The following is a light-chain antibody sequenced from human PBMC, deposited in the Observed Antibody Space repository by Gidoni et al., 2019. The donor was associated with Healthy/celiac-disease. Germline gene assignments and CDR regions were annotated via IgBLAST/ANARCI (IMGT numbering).Light chain of an antibody. J-gene: IGKJ2*01. CDR3: QQSYSTQYT. CDR2: AAS. Sequence: DIQMTQSPSSLSASVGYRVTITCRASQSISSYLNWYQQKPGKAPKLLIYAASSLQSGVPSRFSGSGSGTDFTLTISSLQPEDFATYYCQQSYSTQYTFXQXTKLXIK. CDR1: QSISSY. V-gene: IGKV1-39*01.